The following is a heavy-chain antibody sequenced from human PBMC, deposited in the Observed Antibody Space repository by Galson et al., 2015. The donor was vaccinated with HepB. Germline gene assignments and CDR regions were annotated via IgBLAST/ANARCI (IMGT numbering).Heavy chain of an antibody. CDR1: GYTFSGYY. Sequence: SVKVSCKASGYTFSGYYMHWVRQAPGQGLEWMGWINPNSGGTNYAQKFQGRVTMTRDTSISTAYMELSRLRSDDTAVYYCAITSCTGVVVINIVCSDAFDIWGQGTMVTVSS. CDR2: INPNSGGT. CDR3: AITSCTGVVVINIVCSDAFDI. J-gene: IGHJ3*02. D-gene: IGHD3-22*01. V-gene: IGHV1-2*02.